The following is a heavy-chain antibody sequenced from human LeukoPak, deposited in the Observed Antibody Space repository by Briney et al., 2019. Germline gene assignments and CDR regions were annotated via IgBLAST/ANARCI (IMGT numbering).Heavy chain of an antibody. D-gene: IGHD5-18*01. CDR3: ASGDTYTPDF. V-gene: IGHV4-4*02. Sequence: KPSETLSLTCTVSSGSISSYDWWNWVRQPPGKGLEWIGEIYHSGSTNYNPSLKSRVTISIDKSKNQFSLKLSSVTAADTAVYYCASGDTYTPDFWGQGTLVTVSS. CDR2: IYHSGST. J-gene: IGHJ4*02. CDR1: SGSISSYDW.